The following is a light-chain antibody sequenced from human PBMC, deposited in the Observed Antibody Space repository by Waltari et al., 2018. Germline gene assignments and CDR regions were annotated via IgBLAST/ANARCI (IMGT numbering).Light chain of an antibody. J-gene: IGKJ1*01. V-gene: IGKV1-39*01. CDR3: QQSYSSPWT. CDR2: AAS. CDR1: QTISSY. Sequence: DIQMTQSPSSLSASVGDRVTITCRASQTISSYLNWYQQKPGKAPKLLIYAASSLQSGVPSRFSGSGSGPDFTLTISSLQPGDFATYYCQQSYSSPWTFGQGTKVEV.